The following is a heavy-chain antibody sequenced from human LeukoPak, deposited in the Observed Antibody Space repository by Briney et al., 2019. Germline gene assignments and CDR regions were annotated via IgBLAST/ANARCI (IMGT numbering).Heavy chain of an antibody. CDR1: GGSFSGYY. CDR3: ARRQSYGDYLDY. J-gene: IGHJ4*01. CDR2: INHSGST. Sequence: SETLSLTCAVYGGSFSGYYWSWIRQPPGKGLEWIGEINHSGSTNYNPSLKSRVTISVDTSKNQFSLKLSSVTAADTAVYYCARRQSYGDYLDYWGQGTLVTVSS. D-gene: IGHD4-17*01. V-gene: IGHV4-34*01.